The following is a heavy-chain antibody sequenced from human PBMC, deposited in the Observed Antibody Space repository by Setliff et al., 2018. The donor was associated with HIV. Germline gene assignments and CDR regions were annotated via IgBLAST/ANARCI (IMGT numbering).Heavy chain of an antibody. V-gene: IGHV1-69*13. Sequence: GASVKVSCKASGGTFSDHAISWVRQAPGQGLEWMGGIIPIFGTANYARKFQGRITITADESTTTTFVELSGLRCEDTAVYYCAKAGRGTYYYFDYWGQGSQVTSPQ. D-gene: IGHD3-10*01. CDR3: AKAGRGTYYYFDY. CDR1: GGTFSDHA. CDR2: IIPIFGTA. J-gene: IGHJ4*02.